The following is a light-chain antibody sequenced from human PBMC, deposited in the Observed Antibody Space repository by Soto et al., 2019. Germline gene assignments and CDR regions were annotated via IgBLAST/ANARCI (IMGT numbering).Light chain of an antibody. CDR3: NSYTSSSTLV. V-gene: IGLV2-14*01. Sequence: QSALTQPASVSGSPGQSITISCTGTSSDVGGYNYVSWYQQHPGKAPKLIIYEVSNRPSGVSSRFSGSKSGNTASLTISGLQAEDEADYYCNSYTSSSTLVFGGGTKLTVL. CDR1: SSDVGGYNY. CDR2: EVS. J-gene: IGLJ2*01.